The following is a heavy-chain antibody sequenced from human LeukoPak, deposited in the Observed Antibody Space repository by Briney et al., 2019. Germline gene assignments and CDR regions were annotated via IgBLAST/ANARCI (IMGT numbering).Heavy chain of an antibody. CDR2: IRYDESNK. CDR3: ARWLSDKIDSNGYLDY. D-gene: IGHD5-18*01. V-gene: IGHV3-30*02. J-gene: IGHJ4*02. CDR1: GFTFSRYG. Sequence: GGSLRLSCAASGFTFSRYGMHWVRQAPGKGLEWVAFIRYDESNKFYADSVKGRFTVSRDNSKNTLYLQMNSLRAEDTAVYYCARWLSDKIDSNGYLDYWGQGTLVAVSS.